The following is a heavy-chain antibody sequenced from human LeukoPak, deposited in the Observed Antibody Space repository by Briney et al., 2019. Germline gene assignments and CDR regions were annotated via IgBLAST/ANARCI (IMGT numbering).Heavy chain of an antibody. V-gene: IGHV4-39*01. J-gene: IGHJ4*02. CDR3: ARRPFWSGYSYYFDY. CDR2: IYYSGST. CDR1: GGSISSSNYY. D-gene: IGHD3-3*01. Sequence: SETLSLTCTVSGGSISSSNYYWGWIRQPPGKGLEWIGSIYYSGSTYYNPSLRSRVTLSVDTSKNQFSLKVSSVTAADTAVYYCARRPFWSGYSYYFDYWGQGTLVTVSS.